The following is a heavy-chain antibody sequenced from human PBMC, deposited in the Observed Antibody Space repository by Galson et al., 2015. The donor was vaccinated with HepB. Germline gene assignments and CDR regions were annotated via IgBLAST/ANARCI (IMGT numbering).Heavy chain of an antibody. V-gene: IGHV4-34*01. CDR1: GESFSGYY. D-gene: IGHD3-10*01. J-gene: IGHJ4*02. Sequence: SETLSLTCAVYGESFSGYYWSWIRQPPGKGLEWIGEINHSGSTNYNPFLKSRVTISVDTSKNQFSLKLSSVTAADTAVYYCARVVGQPLARITMVRGDRLSAVWGQGTLVTVSS. CDR3: ARVVGQPLARITMVRGDRLSAV. CDR2: INHSGST.